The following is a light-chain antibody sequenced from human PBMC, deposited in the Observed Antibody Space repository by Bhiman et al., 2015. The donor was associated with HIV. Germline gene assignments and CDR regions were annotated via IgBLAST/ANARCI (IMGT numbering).Light chain of an antibody. V-gene: IGLV1-51*01. CDR3: GTWDSSLSGVV. J-gene: IGLJ3*02. CDR2: DNN. CDR1: SSNIGNHY. Sequence: QSVLTQPPSVSATPGQRVTVSCSGSSSNIGNHYVSWYQQVPGTAPKLLIYDNNKRPSGIPDRFSGSKSGASATLGISGLRTGDEADYYCGTWDSSLSGVVFGGGTKVTVV.